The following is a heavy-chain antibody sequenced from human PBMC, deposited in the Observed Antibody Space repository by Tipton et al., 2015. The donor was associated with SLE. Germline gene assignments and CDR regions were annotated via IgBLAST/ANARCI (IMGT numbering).Heavy chain of an antibody. CDR1: GYTFTNYF. D-gene: IGHD4-17*01. V-gene: IGHV1-46*01. J-gene: IGHJ6*03. CDR3: ARGRFFGDDDYVPSQYCYMDV. Sequence: QSGAEVKKPGASVKVSCKASGYTFTNYFMHWVRQAPGQGLELMGIIEPNGGIATYTQKFQGRVTMTRDTSTSTVYMELSSLTSEDTAVYYCARGRFFGDDDYVPSQYCYMDVWGKGTPVTVSS. CDR2: IEPNGGIA.